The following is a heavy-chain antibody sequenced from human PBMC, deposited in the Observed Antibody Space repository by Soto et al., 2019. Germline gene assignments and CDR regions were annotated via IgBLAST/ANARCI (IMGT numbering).Heavy chain of an antibody. Sequence: ASVKVSCEASVYIFTSYYMHWVRQAPGQGLEWMGIINPSGGSTSYEQKFQGRVTMTRDTSTSTVYMELSSQGSEDTAVYYCATVDPNLMRAAGNEFDCWGQGTLVTVSS. J-gene: IGHJ4*02. CDR3: ATVDPNLMRAAGNEFDC. CDR2: INPSGGST. D-gene: IGHD6-13*01. V-gene: IGHV1-46*03. CDR1: VYIFTSYY.